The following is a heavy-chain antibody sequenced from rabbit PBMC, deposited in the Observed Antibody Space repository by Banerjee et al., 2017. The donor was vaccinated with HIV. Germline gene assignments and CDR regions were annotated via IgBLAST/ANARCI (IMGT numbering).Heavy chain of an antibody. Sequence: QEQLVESGGGLVQPEGSLTLTCTASGFSFSSSYWICWVRQAPGKGLEWIGCIYTGSGSTYYASWAKGRFTISKTSSSTMDLQMTSLTAADTATYFCARADYIYVYFKLWGQGTLVTVS. J-gene: IGHJ4*01. D-gene: IGHD6-1*01. CDR1: GFSFSSSYW. CDR3: ARADYIYVYFKL. V-gene: IGHV1S45*01. CDR2: IYTGSGST.